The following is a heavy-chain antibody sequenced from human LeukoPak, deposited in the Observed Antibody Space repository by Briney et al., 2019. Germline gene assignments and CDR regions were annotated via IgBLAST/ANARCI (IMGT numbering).Heavy chain of an antibody. D-gene: IGHD6-19*01. CDR1: GYIFTTYW. J-gene: IGHJ4*02. V-gene: IGHV5-51*01. CDR2: IYPGDSDT. Sequence: GGSLKTSCKGSGYIFTTYWIGWVRQMPGKGLEWMGIIYPGDSDTRYSPSFQGQVTISADKSISTAYLQWSSLKASDTAMYYCARQWSSGWSFFDYWGQGTLVTVSS. CDR3: ARQWSSGWSFFDY.